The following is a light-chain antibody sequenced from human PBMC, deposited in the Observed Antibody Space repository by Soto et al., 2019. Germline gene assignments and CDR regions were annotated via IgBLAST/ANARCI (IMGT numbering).Light chain of an antibody. V-gene: IGKV2-24*01. CDR3: EQATRFPYT. J-gene: IGKJ2*01. CDR1: QGLLHSDGNTH. Sequence: DIVMTQTPLSSPVTLGQPASISCRSSQGLLHSDGNTHFRWLQQRPDQPPRLLIDEISSRFSGVPERLSGSGAGTAVTLKVSRVEAEDVGIYYCEQATRFPYTFGQGTKLVIK. CDR2: EIS.